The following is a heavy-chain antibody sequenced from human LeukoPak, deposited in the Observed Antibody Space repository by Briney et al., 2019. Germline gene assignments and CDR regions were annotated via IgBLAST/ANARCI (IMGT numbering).Heavy chain of an antibody. CDR1: GYTFTSYD. CDR2: MNPNSGNT. V-gene: IGHV1-8*01. J-gene: IGHJ6*03. D-gene: IGHD1-26*01. Sequence: ASVKVSCKASGYTFTSYDINWVRQATGQGLEWMGWMNPNSGNTGYAQKFQGRVTMTRNTSISTAYMELSSLRSEDTAAYYCAIVGAPGYYYYYMDVWGKGTTVTVSS. CDR3: AIVGAPGYYYYYMDV.